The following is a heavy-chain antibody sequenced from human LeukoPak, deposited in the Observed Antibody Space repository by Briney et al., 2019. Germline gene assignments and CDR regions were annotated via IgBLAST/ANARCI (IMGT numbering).Heavy chain of an antibody. J-gene: IGHJ5*02. V-gene: IGHV4-34*01. CDR1: GGSFSGYY. CDR2: INHSGST. Sequence: SETLSLICAVYGGSFSGYYWSWIRQPPGKGLEWIGEINHSGSTNYNPSLKSRVTISVDTSKNQFSLKLSSVTAADTAVYYCARDPGRVPAAWGQGTLVTVSS. D-gene: IGHD2-2*01. CDR3: ARDPGRVPAA.